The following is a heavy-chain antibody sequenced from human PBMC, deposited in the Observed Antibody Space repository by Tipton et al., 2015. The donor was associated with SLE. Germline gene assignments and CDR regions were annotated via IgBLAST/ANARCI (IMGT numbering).Heavy chain of an antibody. V-gene: IGHV4-59*08. D-gene: IGHD6-13*01. Sequence: TLSLTCTVSGGSISSYFWSWIRQSPGRGLEWIGYIYHSGSTKYNPSLKSRVTISRDTSGNHFSLNLNSVTATDTAVYYCARAEFSSNWYMYWHFDLWGRGTLVTVSS. CDR1: GGSISSYF. CDR3: ARAEFSSNWYMYWHFDL. CDR2: IYHSGST. J-gene: IGHJ2*01.